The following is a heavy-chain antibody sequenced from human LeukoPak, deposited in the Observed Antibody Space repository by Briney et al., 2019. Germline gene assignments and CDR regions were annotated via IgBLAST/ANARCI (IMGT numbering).Heavy chain of an antibody. CDR1: GGSFSGYY. V-gene: IGHV4-34*01. CDR2: INHSGST. Sequence: PSETLSLTCAVYGGSFSGYYWSWIRQPPGKGLEWIGEINHSGSTNYNPSLKSRVTISVDTSKNQFSLKLSSVTAADTAVYYRARGGHSSGWYVGNRKNSFDYWGQGTLVTVSS. CDR3: ARGGHSSGWYVGNRKNSFDY. D-gene: IGHD6-19*01. J-gene: IGHJ4*02.